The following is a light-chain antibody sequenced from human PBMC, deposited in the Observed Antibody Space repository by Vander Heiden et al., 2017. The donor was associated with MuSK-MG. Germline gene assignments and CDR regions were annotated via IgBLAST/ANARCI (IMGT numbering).Light chain of an antibody. J-gene: IGKJ4*01. CDR3: QQFDNLPLT. Sequence: QMSQSPSSLPALFGDRVTIPCHSSHDIGNYLAWYQHKTGKAPKLLISDAYNWETGVPSRFSGGGSGTHFTLTISSLQPEDIATYYCQQFDNLPLTFGGGTKVDLK. CDR1: HDIGNY. V-gene: IGKV1-33*01. CDR2: DAY.